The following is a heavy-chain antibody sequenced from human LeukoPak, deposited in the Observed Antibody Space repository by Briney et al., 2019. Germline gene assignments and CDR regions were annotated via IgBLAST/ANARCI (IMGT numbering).Heavy chain of an antibody. CDR3: ARDLWGTAMVTEGDY. Sequence: ASVKVSCKVSGYTLTELSMHWVRQAPGQGLEWMGWINPNSGGTNYAQKFQGRVTMTRDTSISTAYMELSRLRSDDTAVYYCARDLWGTAMVTEGDYWGQGTLVTVSS. CDR2: INPNSGGT. D-gene: IGHD5-18*01. CDR1: GYTLTELS. V-gene: IGHV1-2*02. J-gene: IGHJ4*02.